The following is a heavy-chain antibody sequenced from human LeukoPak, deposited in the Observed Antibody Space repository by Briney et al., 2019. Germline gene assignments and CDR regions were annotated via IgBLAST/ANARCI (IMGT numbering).Heavy chain of an antibody. CDR2: IYYSGTT. V-gene: IGHV4-30-4*07. D-gene: IGHD1-26*01. CDR1: GTSITYGGYT. CDR3: ARGHWEQDTSTYAY. J-gene: IGHJ4*02. Sequence: TASETLSLTCAVSGTSITYGGYTWNWIRQPPGKGLEWIGYIYYSGTTFYNPSFKSRVTMSLESAKNQLSLKLRSVTAADTAVYYCARGHWEQDTSTYAYWGQGSLVTVSS.